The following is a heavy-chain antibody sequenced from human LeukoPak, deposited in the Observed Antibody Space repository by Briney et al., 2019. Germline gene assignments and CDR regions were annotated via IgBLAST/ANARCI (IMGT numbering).Heavy chain of an antibody. CDR2: FYVSGSI. J-gene: IGHJ4*02. V-gene: IGHV4-4*07. CDR1: GGSITTYY. CDR3: ARQGGLGTPASGSLEAFDY. D-gene: IGHD4-23*01. Sequence: ASETLSLTCTVSGGSITTYYWSWLRQPAGKGLEWIGRFYVSGSIDYNPSLKSRITISLDKSKNQFSLNLTSVTAADTAVYYCARQGGLGTPASGSLEAFDYWGQGTLATVSS.